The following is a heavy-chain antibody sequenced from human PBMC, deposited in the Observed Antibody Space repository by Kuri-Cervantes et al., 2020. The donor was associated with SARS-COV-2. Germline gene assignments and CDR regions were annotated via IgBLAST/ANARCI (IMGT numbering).Heavy chain of an antibody. CDR2: INPNSGGT. J-gene: IGHJ4*02. CDR3: ARADPPLAYCGGDCRHFDY. Sequence: ASVKVSCKASGYTFTGYYMHWVRQAPGQGLEWMGWINPNSGGTNYAQKFQGRVTMTRDTSISTAYMELSRLRSDDTAVYYCARADPPLAYCGGDCRHFDYWGQGTLVTVSS. V-gene: IGHV1-2*02. CDR1: GYTFTGYY. D-gene: IGHD2-21*02.